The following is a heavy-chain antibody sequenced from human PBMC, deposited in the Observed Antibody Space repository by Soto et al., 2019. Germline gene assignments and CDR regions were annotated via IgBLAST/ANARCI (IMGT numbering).Heavy chain of an antibody. V-gene: IGHV3-43*01. D-gene: IGHD2-21*02. Sequence: PGGSLRLSCAASGFTFDDYTRHWVRQAPGKGLEWVSLISWGAGSTYYADSVKGRCTISRDNSKNSLYLQLNSLRTEGTALYYCAKHMTSHCGGGCYTGPPDYYYGMDEWGQGTTVTDTS. CDR1: GFTFDDYT. CDR3: AKHMTSHCGGGCYTGPPDYYYGMDE. J-gene: IGHJ6*02. CDR2: ISWGAGST.